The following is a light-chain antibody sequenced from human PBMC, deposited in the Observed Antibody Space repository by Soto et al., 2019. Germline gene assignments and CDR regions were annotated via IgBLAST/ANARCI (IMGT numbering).Light chain of an antibody. J-gene: IGKJ1*01. CDR3: QQYNNWPRT. Sequence: VMTQAPATLSVSPGERATLSCRASQTINNNVAWYQLKDGQVPRLVIYGASTRATDIPARLSGSGSGTEFTLAISSMQSEDFSVYYCQQYNNWPRTFGQGTKVDIK. CDR2: GAS. CDR1: QTINNN. V-gene: IGKV3-15*01.